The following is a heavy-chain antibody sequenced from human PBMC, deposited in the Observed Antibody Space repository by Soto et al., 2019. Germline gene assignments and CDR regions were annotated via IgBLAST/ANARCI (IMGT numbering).Heavy chain of an antibody. CDR3: ARSITIFGVVIPYFDY. D-gene: IGHD3-3*01. Sequence: SETLSLTCTVSGGSISSYYWSWIRQPPGKGLEWIGYIYYSGSTIYNPSLKSRVTISVDTSKNQFSLKLSSVTAADTAVYYCARSITIFGVVIPYFDYWGQGTLVTVSS. CDR1: GGSISSYY. CDR2: IYYSGST. J-gene: IGHJ4*02. V-gene: IGHV4-59*01.